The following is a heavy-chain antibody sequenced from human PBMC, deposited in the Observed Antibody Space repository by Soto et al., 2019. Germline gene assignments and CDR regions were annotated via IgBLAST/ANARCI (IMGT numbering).Heavy chain of an antibody. CDR1: GFTFSSYS. V-gene: IGHV3-21*01. D-gene: IGHD2-2*01. CDR3: ARALASTCWYYGMDV. Sequence: GGSLRLSCAASGFTFSSYSMNWFRQAPGKGLEWVSSISSSSSYIYYADSVKGRFTISRDNAKNSLYLQMNSLRAEDTAVYYCARALASTCWYYGMDVWGQGTTFTVSS. CDR2: ISSSSSYI. J-gene: IGHJ6*02.